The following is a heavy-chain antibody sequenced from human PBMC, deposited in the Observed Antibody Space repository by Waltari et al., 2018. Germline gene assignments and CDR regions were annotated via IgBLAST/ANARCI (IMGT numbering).Heavy chain of an antibody. D-gene: IGHD2-15*01. CDR2: IIPIFGTA. J-gene: IGHJ4*02. CDR3: ARGTGQYCSGGSCYPSFDY. CDR1: GGTFRSSA. Sequence: QVQLVQSGAEVKKPGSSVKVSCKASGGTFRSSAIRWVRQAPGQGLAWMGGIIPIFGTANYAQKFQGRVTITADESTSTAYMELSSLRSEDTAVYYCARGTGQYCSGGSCYPSFDYWGQGTLVTVSS. V-gene: IGHV1-69*01.